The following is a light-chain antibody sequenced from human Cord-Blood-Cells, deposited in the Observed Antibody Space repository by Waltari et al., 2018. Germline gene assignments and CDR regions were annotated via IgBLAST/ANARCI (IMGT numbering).Light chain of an antibody. CDR1: QSLVHSDGNTY. J-gene: IGKJ1*01. CDR2: KVS. V-gene: IGKV2-30*02. CDR3: MQGTHWWT. Sequence: DVVMTQSPLSLPVTLGQPASISCRSSQSLVHSDGNTYLNWFQQRPGQSPRRLIYKVSNRDSGVPDRFSGSGSGTDFTLKISRVEAADVGVYYCMQGTHWWTFGQGTKVEIK.